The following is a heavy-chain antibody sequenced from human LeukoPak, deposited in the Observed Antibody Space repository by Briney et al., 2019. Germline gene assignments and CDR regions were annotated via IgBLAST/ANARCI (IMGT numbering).Heavy chain of an antibody. CDR2: IYHSGST. CDR3: ARARTTYYYGSGSPNWFDP. V-gene: IGHV4-30-2*01. CDR1: GGSISSGGYS. Sequence: SQTLSLTCSVSGGSISSGGYSWSWIRQPPGKGLEWIEYIYHSGSTYYNPSLKSRVTISVDRSKNQFSLKLSSVTAADTAVYYCARARTTYYYGSGSPNWFDPWGQGTLVTVSS. D-gene: IGHD3-10*01. J-gene: IGHJ5*02.